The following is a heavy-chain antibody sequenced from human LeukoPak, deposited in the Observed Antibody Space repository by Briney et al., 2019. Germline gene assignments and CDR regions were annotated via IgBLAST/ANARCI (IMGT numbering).Heavy chain of an antibody. D-gene: IGHD3-10*01. CDR1: GFTFSDYY. J-gene: IGHJ3*02. CDR2: ISSSGSTI. V-gene: IGHV3-11*04. CDR3: ARERRFGELFYPDAFDI. Sequence: AGGSLRLSCAASGFTFSDYYMSWIRQAPGKGLEWVSYISSSGSTIYYADSVKGRFTISRDNAKNSLYLQMNSLRAEDTAVYYCARERRFGELFYPDAFDIWGQGTMVTVSS.